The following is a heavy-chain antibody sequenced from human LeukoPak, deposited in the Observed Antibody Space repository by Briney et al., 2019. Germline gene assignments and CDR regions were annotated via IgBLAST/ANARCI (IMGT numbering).Heavy chain of an antibody. CDR1: GFTFSSYA. CDR2: ISGSGGST. CDR3: AKNYDFWSGSPSDY. D-gene: IGHD3-3*01. J-gene: IGHJ4*02. Sequence: GGSLRLSCAASGFTFSSYAMSWVRQAPGNGLEWVSAISGSGGSTYYADSVKGRFTISRDNSKNTLYLQMNSLRAEDTAVYYCAKNYDFWSGSPSDYWGQGTLVTVSS. V-gene: IGHV3-23*01.